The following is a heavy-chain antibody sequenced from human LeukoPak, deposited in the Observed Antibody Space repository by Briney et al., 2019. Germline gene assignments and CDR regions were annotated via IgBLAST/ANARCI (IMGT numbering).Heavy chain of an antibody. Sequence: SETLSLTCTVSGGSLSGYYWTWIRQPPGKGLKWIGYIYYSGSTKYNPSLKSRVTISVDTSKNQFSLNLSSVTAADTAVYYCARVKDYGGNSGPLDYWGQGTLVTVSS. D-gene: IGHD4-23*01. CDR1: GGSLSGYY. V-gene: IGHV4-59*01. CDR2: IYYSGST. J-gene: IGHJ4*02. CDR3: ARVKDYGGNSGPLDY.